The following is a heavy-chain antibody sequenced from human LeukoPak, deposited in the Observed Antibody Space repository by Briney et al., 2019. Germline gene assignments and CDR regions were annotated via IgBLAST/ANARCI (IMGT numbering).Heavy chain of an antibody. J-gene: IGHJ5*02. CDR1: GGSFSAYY. CDR3: ARGSRRFDP. CDR2: INHSGST. V-gene: IGHV4-34*01. Sequence: PSETLSLTCAVYGGSFSAYYWSWIRQPPGRGLEWIGEINHSGSTNYNPSLKNRVTISLDTSKNQFSLKLSSVTAADTAVYYCARGSRRFDPWGQGTLVTVSS.